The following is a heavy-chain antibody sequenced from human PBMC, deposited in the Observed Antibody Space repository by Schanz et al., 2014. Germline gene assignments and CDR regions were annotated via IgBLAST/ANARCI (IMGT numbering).Heavy chain of an antibody. J-gene: IGHJ4*02. CDR3: AKDGRLPYYGTGSDFDY. Sequence: EVQLVESGGGLVQPGRSLRLSCAGSGFTFSSYAMSWVRQTPGKGLEWVSVISGSGVTIYYADSVKGRFTISRDNSNNTVFLQMNSLRAEDTAVYYCAKDGRLPYYGTGSDFDYWGQGTLVAVSS. V-gene: IGHV3-23*04. D-gene: IGHD3-22*01. CDR2: ISGSGVTI. CDR1: GFTFSSYA.